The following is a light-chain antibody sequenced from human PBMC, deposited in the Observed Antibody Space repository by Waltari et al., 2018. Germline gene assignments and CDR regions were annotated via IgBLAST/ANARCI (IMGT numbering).Light chain of an antibody. J-gene: IGKJ2*02. CDR3: QQYYTTPCT. Sequence: DIVMTQSPDSLAMSLGERDTINCQSSQSVLYSSHNKNYLAWYQQKPGQPPKLLIYWASTRESGVPDRFSGSGSGTEFTLTISSLQAEDVAVYYCQQYYTTPCTFGQGTKLEIK. CDR1: QSVLYSSHNKNY. CDR2: WAS. V-gene: IGKV4-1*01.